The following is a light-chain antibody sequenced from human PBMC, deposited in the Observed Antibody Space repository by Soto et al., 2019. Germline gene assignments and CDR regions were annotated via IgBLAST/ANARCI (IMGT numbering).Light chain of an antibody. J-gene: IGKJ1*01. CDR2: GAS. CDR1: QSVSSSY. CDR3: HQRQSWPRT. Sequence: VLTQSAATVSLSPGERATLSCRASQSVSSSYLAWYQQKPGQAPRLLIYGASSRATGIPDRFSGSGSGTDFTLTISSLEPEDFAVYYCHQRQSWPRTFGQGTKVDIK. V-gene: IGKV3D-20*02.